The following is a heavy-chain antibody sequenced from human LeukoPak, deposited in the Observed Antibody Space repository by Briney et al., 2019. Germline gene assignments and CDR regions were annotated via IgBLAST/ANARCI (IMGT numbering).Heavy chain of an antibody. V-gene: IGHV1-8*01. Sequence: ASVKVSCKASGYTFTSYDINWVRQATGQGLEWMGWMNPNSGNTGYAQKLQGRVTMTTDTSTSTAYMELRSLRSDDTAVYYCARENGAFDIWGQGTMVTVSS. J-gene: IGHJ3*02. CDR2: MNPNSGNT. CDR1: GYTFTSYD. D-gene: IGHD2-8*01. CDR3: ARENGAFDI.